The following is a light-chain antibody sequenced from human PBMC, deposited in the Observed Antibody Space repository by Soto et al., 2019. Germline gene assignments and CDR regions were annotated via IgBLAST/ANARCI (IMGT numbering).Light chain of an antibody. Sequence: DIQMTQSPSSLSASVGDRVTITCQASQDISNYLNWYQQKPGKAPKLLIYDASNLETGVPSRFSGSGSGTDFPFTISSLQPEDIATYYCQQYDNLRYTFGQGTKLEIK. CDR3: QQYDNLRYT. J-gene: IGKJ2*01. V-gene: IGKV1-33*01. CDR1: QDISNY. CDR2: DAS.